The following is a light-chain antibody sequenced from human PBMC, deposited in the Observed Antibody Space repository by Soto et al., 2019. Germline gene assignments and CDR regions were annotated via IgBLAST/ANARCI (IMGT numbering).Light chain of an antibody. J-gene: IGKJ3*01. CDR3: LQHNTFPFN. V-gene: IGKV1-17*01. CDR1: KDIRDR. CDR2: PAS. Sequence: GDSVTITCRASKDIRDRLSWFQEKPGKATKRLIYPASTLQGGVPSRFSGRESGTEFTLTISSLQPEDFATYYCLQHNTFPFNFGPGTRVD.